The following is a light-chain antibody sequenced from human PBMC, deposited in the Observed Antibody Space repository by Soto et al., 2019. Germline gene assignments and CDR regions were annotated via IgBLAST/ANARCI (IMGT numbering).Light chain of an antibody. V-gene: IGKV1-5*03. Sequence: DIQMTPSPYTLSGSVGDRVTITCRANQTISSWLAWHHQEPGKAPKLLIYKASTLKSGVPSRFSGSGSGTEFTLTISSLQPDDFATYYCQHYNSYSEAFGQGTKVDIK. CDR2: KAS. CDR1: QTISSW. CDR3: QHYNSYSEA. J-gene: IGKJ1*01.